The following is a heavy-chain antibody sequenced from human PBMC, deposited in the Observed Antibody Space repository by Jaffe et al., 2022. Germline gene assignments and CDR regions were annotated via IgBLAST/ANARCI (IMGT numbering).Heavy chain of an antibody. V-gene: IGHV2-5*02. D-gene: IGHD5-18*01. Sequence: QITLKESGPTMVKPTQTLTLTCTFSGFSLSTSGVGVGWIRQPPGKALEWLALIYWDNEKHYSPSLRSRLTITKDTSKNQVVLTLTNMDPVDTATYYCAHRLRGEYNFGYYFDYWGQGTLVTVSS. CDR3: AHRLRGEYNFGYYFDY. CDR1: GFSLSTSGVG. CDR2: IYWDNEK. J-gene: IGHJ4*02.